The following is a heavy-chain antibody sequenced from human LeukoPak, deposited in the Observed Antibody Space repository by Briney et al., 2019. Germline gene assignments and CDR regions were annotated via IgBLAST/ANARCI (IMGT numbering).Heavy chain of an antibody. CDR3: ARDVVVVAATPGWFDP. CDR2: IIPILGIA. D-gene: IGHD2-15*01. CDR1: GGTFSSYT. V-gene: IGHV1-69*04. Sequence: SAKVSCKASGGTFSSYTISWVRQAPGQGLEWMGRIIPILGIANYAQKFQGRVTITADKSTSTAYMELSSLRSEDTAVYYCARDVVVVAATPGWFDPWGQGTLVTVSS. J-gene: IGHJ5*02.